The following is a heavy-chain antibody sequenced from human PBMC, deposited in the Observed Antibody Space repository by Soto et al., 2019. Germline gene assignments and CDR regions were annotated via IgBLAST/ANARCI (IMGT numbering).Heavy chain of an antibody. V-gene: IGHV3-21*01. D-gene: IGHD5-18*01. J-gene: IGHJ4*02. CDR3: ARDRVRGYSYGEIDY. CDR2: ISSSSSYI. Sequence: ETLSLTCAVYGGSFSGYSMNWVRQAPGKGLEWVSSISSSSSYIYYADSVKGRFTISRDNAKNSLYLQMNSLRAEDTAVYYCARDRVRGYSYGEIDYWGQGTLVTVSS. CDR1: GGSFSGYS.